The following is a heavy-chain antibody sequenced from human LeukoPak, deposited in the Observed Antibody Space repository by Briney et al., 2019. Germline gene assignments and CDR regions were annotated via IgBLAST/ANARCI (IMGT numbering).Heavy chain of an antibody. CDR2: ISSSSGYL. CDR1: GFTFSIYN. D-gene: IGHD3-10*02. Sequence: PGGSLRLSCAASGFTFSIYNMNWVRQAPGKGLEWVSSISSSSGYLYYADSVKGRFTISRDNAKNSLYLQMNGLRAEDTAVYYCAELGITMIGGVWGKGTTVTISS. J-gene: IGHJ6*04. CDR3: AELGITMIGGV. V-gene: IGHV3-21*01.